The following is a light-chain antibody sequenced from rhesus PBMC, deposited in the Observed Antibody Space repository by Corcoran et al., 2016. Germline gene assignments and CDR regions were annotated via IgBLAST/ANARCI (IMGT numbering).Light chain of an antibody. CDR1: QGISNW. CDR3: QQHKSNPYS. J-gene: IGKJ2*01. Sequence: DIQMTQSPSSLSASVGDRVTITCQASQGISNWLAWYQQNPGKAPKLLIYAASSLQSGVPSRFIGSGAGKKFTLTIRSLQPEDFATYYCQQHKSNPYSFGQGTKVEIK. CDR2: AAS. V-gene: IGKV1-33*02.